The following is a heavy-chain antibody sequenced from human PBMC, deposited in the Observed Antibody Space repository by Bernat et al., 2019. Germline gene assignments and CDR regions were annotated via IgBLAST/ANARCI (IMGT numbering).Heavy chain of an antibody. V-gene: IGHV3-15*01. D-gene: IGHD6-13*01. Sequence: EEQLVESGGGLVKPGESLRLSCVGVGFIFSNAWMSWVREAPGKGLEWVGRIISKDGGETKDYAAPVNGRFTISRDDSKSTVSLQMNSLKTEDTGVYYCAIHRTSSSWYTWGQGTLVTVSS. CDR2: IISKDGGETK. J-gene: IGHJ4*02. CDR3: AIHRTSSSWYT. CDR1: GFIFSNAW.